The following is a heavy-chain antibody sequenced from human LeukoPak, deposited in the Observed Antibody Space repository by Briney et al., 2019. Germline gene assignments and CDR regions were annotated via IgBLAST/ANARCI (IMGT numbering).Heavy chain of an antibody. V-gene: IGHV3-7*01. CDR2: IKQDGSEK. Sequence: GGSLRLSCAASGFTFSSYWMSWVRQAPGKGLEWVANIKQDGSEKYYVDSVKGRFTISRDNAKNSLYLQMNSLRAEDTAVYYCARERGIAAAGEWLYYFDYWGQGTLVTVSS. CDR1: GFTFSSYW. D-gene: IGHD6-13*01. J-gene: IGHJ4*02. CDR3: ARERGIAAAGEWLYYFDY.